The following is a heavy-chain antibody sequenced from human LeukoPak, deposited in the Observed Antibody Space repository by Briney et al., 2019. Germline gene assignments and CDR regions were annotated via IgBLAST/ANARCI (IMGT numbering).Heavy chain of an antibody. CDR2: IYYSGST. D-gene: IGHD3-22*01. Sequence: SETLSLTCPVSGGSISSSSYYWGWIRQPPGQGLAWIGSIYYSGSTYYNPSLKSRVTISVDTSKNQFSLKLSSVTAADTAVYYCARARGGYYYADYWGQGTLVTVSS. J-gene: IGHJ4*02. CDR3: ARARGGYYYADY. CDR1: GGSISSSSYY. V-gene: IGHV4-39*07.